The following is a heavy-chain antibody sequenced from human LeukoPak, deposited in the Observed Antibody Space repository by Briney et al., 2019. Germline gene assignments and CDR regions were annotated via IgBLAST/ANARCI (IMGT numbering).Heavy chain of an antibody. D-gene: IGHD5-12*01. CDR2: IIPIFGPA. V-gene: IGHV1-69*06. Sequence: SVKVSCKASGGTFSSYAISWVRQAPGQGLEWMGGIIPIFGPANYAQRFQGRVTITADKSTSTAYMELSSLRSEDTAVYYCARVEYSGYVGYFDYWGQGTLVTVSS. J-gene: IGHJ4*02. CDR3: ARVEYSGYVGYFDY. CDR1: GGTFSSYA.